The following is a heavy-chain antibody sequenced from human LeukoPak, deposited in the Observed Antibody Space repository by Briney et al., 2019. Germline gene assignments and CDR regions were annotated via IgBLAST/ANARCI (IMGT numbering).Heavy chain of an antibody. Sequence: PGGSLRFSCAASGFSFSNHGMNWVRQAPGKGLERVAVVTYDGNHKNYADSVKGRFTISRDNSKNTLYLQMNSLRAEDTAVFYCARGSCSRGSCPYDFWGQGTLVTVSS. CDR1: GFSFSNHG. CDR3: ARGSCSRGSCPYDF. J-gene: IGHJ4*02. D-gene: IGHD2-15*01. CDR2: VTYDGNHK. V-gene: IGHV3-33*05.